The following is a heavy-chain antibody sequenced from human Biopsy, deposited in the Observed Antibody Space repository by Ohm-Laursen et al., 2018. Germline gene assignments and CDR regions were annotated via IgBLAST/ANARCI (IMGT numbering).Heavy chain of an antibody. CDR2: VYYTGST. D-gene: IGHD3-22*01. J-gene: IGHJ2*01. CDR1: GDSISSYY. CDR3: ARDRGYYSDRTVPGYFDL. Sequence: GTLSPTCSVSGDSISSYYWSWIRQPPGKGLEWIGYVYYTGSTDYNPSLQSRVTISVDTSKNHFSLRLRSVTPADTAIYYCARDRGYYSDRTVPGYFDLWGRGTLVTVSS. V-gene: IGHV4-59*01.